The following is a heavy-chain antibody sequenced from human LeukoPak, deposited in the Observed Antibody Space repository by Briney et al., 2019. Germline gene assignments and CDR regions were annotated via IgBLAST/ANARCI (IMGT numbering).Heavy chain of an antibody. CDR1: GFTFSSYA. J-gene: IGHJ4*02. D-gene: IGHD5-12*01. Sequence: GGSLRLSCAASGFTFSSYAMSWVRQAPGKGLEWVSSISTTSTYIFYADSLKGRFTISRDNANNSLYLQMNSLRPEDTAVYYCARDRLGGLDYWGQGTLVTVSS. CDR3: ARDRLGGLDY. CDR2: ISTTSTYI. V-gene: IGHV3-21*01.